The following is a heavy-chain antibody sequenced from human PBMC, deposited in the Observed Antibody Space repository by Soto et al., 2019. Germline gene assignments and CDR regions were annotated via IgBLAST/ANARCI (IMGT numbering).Heavy chain of an antibody. CDR3: ARGGSFGGDY. CDR1: GFTFSSYA. D-gene: IGHD3-10*01. CDR2: ISYDGSNK. J-gene: IGHJ4*02. V-gene: IGHV3-30-3*01. Sequence: QVQLVESGGGVVQPGRSLRLSCAASGFTFSSYAMHWVRQAPGKGLEWVAVISYDGSNKYYADSVKGRFTISRDNSKNPLYLQMNSLRAEDTAVYYCARGGSFGGDYWGQGTLVTVSS.